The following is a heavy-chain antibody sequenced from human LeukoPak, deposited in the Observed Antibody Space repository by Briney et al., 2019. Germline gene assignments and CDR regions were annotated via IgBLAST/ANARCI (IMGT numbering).Heavy chain of an antibody. J-gene: IGHJ3*02. CDR1: GGTFSYYA. D-gene: IGHD3-22*01. V-gene: IGHV1-69*06. CDR3: ATVSPVTMIVVVTGAFDI. Sequence: SVKVSCKASGGTFSYYAISWVRQAPGQGLEWMGGIIPTLGTANFAQKFQGRVTMTEDTSTDTAYMELSSLRSEDTAVYYCATVSPVTMIVVVTGAFDIWGQGTMVTVSS. CDR2: IIPTLGTA.